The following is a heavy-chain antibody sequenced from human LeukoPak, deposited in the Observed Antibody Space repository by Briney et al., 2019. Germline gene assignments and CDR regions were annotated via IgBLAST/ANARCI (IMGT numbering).Heavy chain of an antibody. CDR2: INTNTGNP. V-gene: IGHV7-4-1*02. J-gene: IGHJ4*02. Sequence: ASVKVSCKASGYTFTSYAMHWVRQAPGQRLEWMGWINTNTGNPTYAQGFTGRFVFSLDTFVSTAYLQISRLETEDTAIYYCARSNNDGDYLGVGFDYWGQGALVTVSS. CDR3: ARSNNDGDYLGVGFDY. D-gene: IGHD4-17*01. CDR1: GYTFTSYA.